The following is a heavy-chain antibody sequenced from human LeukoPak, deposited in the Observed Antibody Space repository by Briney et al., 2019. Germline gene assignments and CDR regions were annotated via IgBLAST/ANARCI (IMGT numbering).Heavy chain of an antibody. V-gene: IGHV4-61*08. CDR1: GGSISSGGYS. CDR3: ARERWLQSGWFDP. CDR2: IYYSGST. J-gene: IGHJ5*02. D-gene: IGHD5-24*01. Sequence: SETLSLTCAVSGGSISSGGYSWSWIRQPPGKGLEWIGHIYYSGSTNYNPSLKSRVTIVVDTSKNQFSLKLSSVTAADTAVYYCARERWLQSGWFDPWGQGTLVTVSS.